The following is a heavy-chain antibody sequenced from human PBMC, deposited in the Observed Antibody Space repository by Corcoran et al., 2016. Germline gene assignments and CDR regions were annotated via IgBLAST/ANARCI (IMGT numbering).Heavy chain of an antibody. D-gene: IGHD2-15*01. Sequence: EVQLVESGGGLIQPGGSLRLSCAASGFTFTSYWMHWVRQAPGEGLGWVSRVNNDGSCTIYAGSVKGRFTVSRDNAKNTLYLQMDSLRAEDTAVYYCARGGWSHGFDIWGHGTMVTVSS. V-gene: IGHV3-74*01. J-gene: IGHJ3*02. CDR1: GFTFTSYW. CDR3: ARGGWSHGFDI. CDR2: VNNDGSCT.